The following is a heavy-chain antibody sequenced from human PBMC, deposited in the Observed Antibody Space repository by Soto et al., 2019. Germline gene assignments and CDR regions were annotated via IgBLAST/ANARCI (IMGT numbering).Heavy chain of an antibody. D-gene: IGHD1-7*01. CDR3: ATMGTPATGLYYLDY. V-gene: IGHV4-30-4*08. CDR1: GGSISSGGYY. CDR2: IYYSGAT. J-gene: IGHJ4*02. Sequence: SETLSLTCTVSGGSISSGGYYWSWIRQHPGKGLEWIGYIYYSGATYYNPSLKSRVIISVDTSKNQFSLNLSFVTAADTAVYYCATMGTPATGLYYLDYWGQGTLVTVYS.